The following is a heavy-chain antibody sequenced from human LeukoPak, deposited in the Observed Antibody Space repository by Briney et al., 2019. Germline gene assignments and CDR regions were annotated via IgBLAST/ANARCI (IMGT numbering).Heavy chain of an antibody. CDR2: INPNSGGT. J-gene: IGHJ5*02. V-gene: IGHV1-2*02. D-gene: IGHD1-26*01. CDR3: ARDVGGSYFIALGWFDP. Sequence: GASVKVSCKASGYTFTGYYMHWVRQAPGQGLEWMGWINPNSGGTNYAQKFQGRVTMTRDTSISTAYMELSRLRSDDTAVYYCARDVGGSYFIALGWFDPWGQGTLVTVSS. CDR1: GYTFTGYY.